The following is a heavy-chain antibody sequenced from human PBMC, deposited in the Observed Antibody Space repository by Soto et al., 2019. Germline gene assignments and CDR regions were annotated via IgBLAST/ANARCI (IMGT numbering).Heavy chain of an antibody. Sequence: GESVKISCEASGYTFSRVSMHWVRHVPGKGLEWVASISSGSSETWYADSVKGRFIISRDNPQNSLFLQMNTLRPEDTAMYYCARVAYWGPGTQVTVSS. CDR2: ISSGSSET. J-gene: IGHJ4*02. V-gene: IGHV3-21*01. CDR3: ARVAY. CDR1: GYTFSRVS.